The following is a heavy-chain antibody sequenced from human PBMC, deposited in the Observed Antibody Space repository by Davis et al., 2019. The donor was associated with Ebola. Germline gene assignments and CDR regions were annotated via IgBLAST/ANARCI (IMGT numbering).Heavy chain of an antibody. J-gene: IGHJ3*02. CDR1: GFTFSSYW. Sequence: GESLKISCAAPGFTFSSYWMHWVRQGPGTGLVWVSRINSDASRTTYADSVKGRFIISRDNAKNTLYLQMNSLRVEDTAVYYCARKTVGARDGAGTTDNAFDIWGQGTMVIVSS. D-gene: IGHD1-26*01. CDR2: INSDASRT. CDR3: ARKTVGARDGAGTTDNAFDI. V-gene: IGHV3-74*03.